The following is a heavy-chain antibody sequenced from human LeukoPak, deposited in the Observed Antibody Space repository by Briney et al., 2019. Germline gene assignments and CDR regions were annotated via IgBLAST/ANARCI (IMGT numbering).Heavy chain of an antibody. CDR3: ATATGRVVPARA. CDR1: GYTLTELS. Sequence: ASVKVSCKDSGYTLTELSMHWVRQAPGKGLECMGGFDPEDGETIYAQKFQGRVTMTEDTSTDTAYMELSSLSSEDTAVYYCATATGRVVPARAWGQGTLVTVSS. D-gene: IGHD2-2*01. CDR2: FDPEDGET. V-gene: IGHV1-24*01. J-gene: IGHJ5*02.